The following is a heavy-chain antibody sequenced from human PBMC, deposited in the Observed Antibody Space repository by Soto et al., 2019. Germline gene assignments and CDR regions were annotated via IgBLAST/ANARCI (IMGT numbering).Heavy chain of an antibody. D-gene: IGHD3-3*01. CDR2: IYWDDDK. J-gene: IGHJ4*02. Sequence: QITLNESGPTVVKPAETLTLTCTFSGFSLTTSGGGVGWIRQSPGKAPEWLALIYWDDDKRYSASLKSRLPITKDTSKNQVVLTMASVDPADTATYYCAHRILRTVFGLVTTTAIYFDFWGQGTPVVVSS. CDR3: AHRILRTVFGLVTTTAIYFDF. V-gene: IGHV2-5*02. CDR1: GFSLTTSGGG.